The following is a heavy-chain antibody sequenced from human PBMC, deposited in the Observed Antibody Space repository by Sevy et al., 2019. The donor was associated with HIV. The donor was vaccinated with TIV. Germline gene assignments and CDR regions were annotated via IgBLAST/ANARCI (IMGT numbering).Heavy chain of an antibody. CDR2: ISGLSNYI. Sequence: GGSLRLSCAASAFTFSSYPMNWVRQAPGKGLEWVSYISGLSNYIYYADSVKGRFTISRDNAKNSLYLQMNSLRVEDTAVYYCARGGSSWPCFDYWGQGTLVTVSS. CDR1: AFTFSSYP. CDR3: ARGGSSWPCFDY. J-gene: IGHJ4*02. D-gene: IGHD6-13*01. V-gene: IGHV3-21*01.